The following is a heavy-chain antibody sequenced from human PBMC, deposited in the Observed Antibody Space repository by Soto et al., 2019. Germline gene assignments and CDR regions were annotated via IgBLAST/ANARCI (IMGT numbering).Heavy chain of an antibody. CDR2: IWYDGSNK. CDR1: GFTFSSYG. CDR3: ARVLVGGSFLPFDY. Sequence: PGGSLRLSCAASGFTFSSYGMHWVRQAPGKGLEWVAVIWYDGSNKYYADSVKGRFTISRDNSKNTLYLQMNSLRAEDTAVYYRARVLVGGSFLPFDYWGQGTLVTFSS. D-gene: IGHD6-13*01. V-gene: IGHV3-33*01. J-gene: IGHJ4*02.